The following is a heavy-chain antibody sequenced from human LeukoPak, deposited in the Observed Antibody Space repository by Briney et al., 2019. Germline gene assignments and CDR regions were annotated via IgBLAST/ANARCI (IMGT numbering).Heavy chain of an antibody. V-gene: IGHV1-3*01. CDR2: VNAGNGNT. CDR3: ARGHYGGWFDP. J-gene: IGHJ5*02. CDR1: GYTFTSYA. D-gene: IGHD4-23*01. Sequence: ASVKVSCKASGYTFTSYAMHWVRQAPGQRLEWMGWVNAGNGNTKYSQKFQGRVTITRDTSASTAYMELSSLRSEDAAVYYCARGHYGGWFDPWGQGTLVTVSS.